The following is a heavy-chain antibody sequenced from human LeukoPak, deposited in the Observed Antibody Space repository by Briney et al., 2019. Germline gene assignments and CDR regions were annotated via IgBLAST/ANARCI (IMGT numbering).Heavy chain of an antibody. V-gene: IGHV3-21*01. CDR3: ARGGLDDFWGGHNDY. D-gene: IGHD3-3*01. CDR2: ISSSSSYI. CDR1: GFTFSSYS. Sequence: GGSLRLSCAASGFTFSSYSMNWVRQAPGKGLEWVSSISSSSSYIYYADSVKGRFTISRDNAKNSLYLQMNSLRADDTSIYYCARGGLDDFWGGHNDYWGQGALVTVSS. J-gene: IGHJ4*02.